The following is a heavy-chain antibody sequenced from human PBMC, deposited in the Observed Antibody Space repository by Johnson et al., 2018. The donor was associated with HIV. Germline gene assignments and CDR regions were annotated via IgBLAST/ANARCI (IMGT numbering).Heavy chain of an antibody. D-gene: IGHD2-15*01. J-gene: IGHJ3*02. Sequence: QVQLVESGGGVVQPGRSLRLSCAASGFTFSSYAMHWVRQAPVKGLEWVAVISYDGSNKYYADSVKGRFTISRDNSKNTLYLQMNSLRAEDTAVYYCARPDVVVVVSNAFDIWGQGTMVTVSS. CDR2: ISYDGSNK. V-gene: IGHV3-30-3*01. CDR1: GFTFSSYA. CDR3: ARPDVVVVVSNAFDI.